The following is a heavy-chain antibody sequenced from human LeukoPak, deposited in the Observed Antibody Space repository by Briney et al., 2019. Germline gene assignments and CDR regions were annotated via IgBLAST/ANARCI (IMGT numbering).Heavy chain of an antibody. J-gene: IGHJ4*02. CDR2: IYNSGST. V-gene: IGHV4-4*07. CDR1: GGSISSYY. Sequence: SETLSLACTVSGGSISSYYWNWIRQPAGKGLEWIGRIYNSGSTKYNSSLKSRVTMSVDTSKNQFSLKLTSVTAADTAVYYCARGRYFEYWGQGTLVTVSA. CDR3: ARGRYFEY.